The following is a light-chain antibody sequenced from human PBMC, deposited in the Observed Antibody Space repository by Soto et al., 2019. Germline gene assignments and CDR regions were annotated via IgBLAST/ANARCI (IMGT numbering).Light chain of an antibody. Sequence: DIPMTQSPSTRSASVGDRVTITCRASQSSSIWLAWYQQKPGRAPNLLIYGTSSLESGVPSRFSGSGSGTEFTLTISSLQPDDFATYYCQHYNDYSWTFGQGTKVEIK. CDR2: GTS. J-gene: IGKJ1*01. CDR3: QHYNDYSWT. V-gene: IGKV1-5*03. CDR1: QSSSIW.